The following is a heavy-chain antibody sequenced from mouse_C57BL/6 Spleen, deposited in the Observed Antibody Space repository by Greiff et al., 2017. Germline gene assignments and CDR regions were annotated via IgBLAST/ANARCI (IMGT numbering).Heavy chain of an antibody. CDR2: IRNKANGYTT. CDR3: ARSYDYDGYAMDY. Sequence: EVKVVESGGGLVQPGGSLSLSCAASGFTFTDYYMSWVRQPPGKALEWLGFIRNKANGYTTEYSASVKGRFTISRDNSQSILYLQMNALRAEDSATYYCARSYDYDGYAMDYWGQGTSVTVSS. V-gene: IGHV7-3*01. J-gene: IGHJ4*01. CDR1: GFTFTDYY. D-gene: IGHD2-4*01.